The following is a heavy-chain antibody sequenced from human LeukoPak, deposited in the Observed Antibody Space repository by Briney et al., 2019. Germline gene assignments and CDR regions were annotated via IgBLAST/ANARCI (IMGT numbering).Heavy chain of an antibody. V-gene: IGHV4-59*12. CDR1: GGSISSYY. Sequence: SETLSLTCTVSGGSISSYYWSWIRQPPGKGLEWIGYIYYSGSTNYNPPLKSRASISVDTSKNQVSLKLTSVTAADTAVYYCARERGGEGALDIWGQGTTVTVPS. J-gene: IGHJ3*02. CDR2: IYYSGST. CDR3: ARERGGEGALDI. D-gene: IGHD3-10*01.